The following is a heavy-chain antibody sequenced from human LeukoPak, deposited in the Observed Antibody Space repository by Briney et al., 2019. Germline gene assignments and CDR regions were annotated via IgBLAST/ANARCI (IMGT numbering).Heavy chain of an antibody. V-gene: IGHV3-7*03. J-gene: IGHJ4*02. D-gene: IGHD3-9*01. CDR2: IKPDGGEK. Sequence: PGGSLRLSCAASGFTFSSHSMNWVRQAPGKGLEWVTNIKPDGGEKYYVDSVKGRFTISRDNSRDSLYLDMNSLRTEDTAVYYCAKDRDGNWYPYFESWGQGTLITVSS. CDR1: GFTFSSHS. CDR3: AKDRDGNWYPYFES.